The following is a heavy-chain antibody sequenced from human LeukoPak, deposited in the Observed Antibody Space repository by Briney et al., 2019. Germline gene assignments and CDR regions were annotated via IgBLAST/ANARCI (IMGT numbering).Heavy chain of an antibody. D-gene: IGHD1-26*01. V-gene: IGHV1-69*05. Sequence: ASVKVSCKASGGTFSSYAISWVRQAPGQGLEWMGGIIPIFGTANYAQKFQGRVTITTDESTSTAYMELSSLRSEDTAVYYCASVPGGGELAYYYYYVDVWGKGTTVTVSS. CDR2: IIPIFGTA. J-gene: IGHJ6*03. CDR3: ASVPGGGELAYYYYYVDV. CDR1: GGTFSSYA.